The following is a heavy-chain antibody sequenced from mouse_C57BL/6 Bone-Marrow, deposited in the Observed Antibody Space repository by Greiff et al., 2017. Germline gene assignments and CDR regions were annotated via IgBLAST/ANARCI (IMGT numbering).Heavy chain of an antibody. D-gene: IGHD2-5*01. CDR2: INPHYGTP. J-gene: IGHJ2*01. Sequence: FPLQPSLPALFTPCASFPLSCPASCYSFPAYNIPWVQQIPVQRLEWIGVINPHYGTPSYHQTFKGKATFTVDQSSSTAYMQLNSLTSEDSAVYYCARYYSNTFDYWGQGTTLTVSS. CDR3: ARYYSNTFDY. V-gene: IGHV1-39*01. CDR1: CYSFPAYN.